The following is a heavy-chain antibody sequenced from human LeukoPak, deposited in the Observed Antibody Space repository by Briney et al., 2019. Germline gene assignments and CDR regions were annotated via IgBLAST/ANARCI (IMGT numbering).Heavy chain of an antibody. CDR1: GFTFSNYA. CDR2: ITSGGGST. Sequence: PGGSLRLSCAASGFTFSNYAMSWVRQAPGKGLEWVSTITSGGGSTYYADSVKGRFTISRDNSKNTLYLQMNSLRAEDTAVYYCASDHPDAFDIWGQGTMVTVSS. CDR3: ASDHPDAFDI. J-gene: IGHJ3*02. V-gene: IGHV3-23*01.